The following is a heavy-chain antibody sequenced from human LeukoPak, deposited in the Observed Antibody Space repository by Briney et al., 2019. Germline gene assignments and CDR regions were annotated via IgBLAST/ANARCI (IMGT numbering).Heavy chain of an antibody. Sequence: GGSLRLSCAASGFTFSSYGMHWVRQAPGKGLEWLSVIYSGGSTDYADSVKGRFSISRDNSKNTLFLQMSSLRAEDTAVYYCARQEVGAFGSWGQETLVTVSS. J-gene: IGHJ4*02. CDR2: IYSGGST. D-gene: IGHD4/OR15-4a*01. V-gene: IGHV3-66*04. CDR3: ARQEVGAFGS. CDR1: GFTFSSYG.